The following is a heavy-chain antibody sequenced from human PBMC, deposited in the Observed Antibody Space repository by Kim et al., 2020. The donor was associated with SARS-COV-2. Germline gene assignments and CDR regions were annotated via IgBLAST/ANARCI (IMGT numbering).Heavy chain of an antibody. Sequence: RCSPSFQGQVTISADKSISTAYLQWSSLKASDTAMYYCARQAYDSSGLDYWGQGTLVTVSS. CDR3: ARQAYDSSGLDY. D-gene: IGHD3-22*01. J-gene: IGHJ4*02. V-gene: IGHV5-51*01.